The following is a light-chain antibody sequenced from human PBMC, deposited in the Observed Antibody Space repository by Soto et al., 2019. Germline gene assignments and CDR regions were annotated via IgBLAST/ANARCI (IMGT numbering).Light chain of an antibody. J-gene: IGKJ1*01. V-gene: IGKV3-20*01. CDR3: QQYASSPRT. CDR2: GAS. Sequence: EIVLTQSPGTLALSPGERATLSFRASQSVNSRLAWYQHKPGQAPRLLISGASNRASGIPARFSAWGSGTDFTLTISRLEPEDFAVYFCQQYASSPRTFGQGTKVDI. CDR1: QSVNSR.